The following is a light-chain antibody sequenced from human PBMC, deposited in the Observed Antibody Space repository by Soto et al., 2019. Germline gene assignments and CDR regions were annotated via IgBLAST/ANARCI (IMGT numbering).Light chain of an antibody. V-gene: IGKV1-39*01. CDR2: AAS. J-gene: IGKJ3*01. CDR1: QSISSY. CDR3: QQSYSTPLT. Sequence: DIQMTQSPSSLSASVGDRVTITCRASQSISSYLNWYQQKPGKAPKLLIYAASSLQSGVPSRFSGSGSGTDFTLTISSLQPEDFATYYCQQSYSTPLTVGPGTKVDSK.